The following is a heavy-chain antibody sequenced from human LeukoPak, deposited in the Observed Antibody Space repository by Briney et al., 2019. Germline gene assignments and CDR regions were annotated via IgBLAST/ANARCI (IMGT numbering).Heavy chain of an antibody. CDR3: ARVRAAGRFDF. CDR1: AGSISSGSYE. D-gene: IGHD6-13*01. J-gene: IGHJ4*02. V-gene: IGHV4-61*09. Sequence: SQSLSLTSTVYAGSISSGSYEWSWLRQPAGKGLEWIGHIYTTGNTNYNPSLKSRVTISVDTSKNQFSLKLSSVTAADTAVYYCARVRAAGRFDFWGQGTLVTVSS. CDR2: IYTTGNT.